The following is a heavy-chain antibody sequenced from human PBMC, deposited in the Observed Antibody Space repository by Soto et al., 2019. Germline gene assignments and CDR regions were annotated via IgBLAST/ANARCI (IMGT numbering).Heavy chain of an antibody. J-gene: IGHJ5*02. V-gene: IGHV5-10-1*01. CDR2: IDPSDSYI. CDR1: GYSLTGYW. Sequence: GESLKISCKASGYSLTGYWITWVRQLPGKGLEWMGRIDPSDSYINYGPSFRGHVTLSADKSISTAYLQWSSLKASDTAMYYCARHEQWLAWGQGTLVTVSS. CDR3: ARHEQWLA. D-gene: IGHD6-19*01.